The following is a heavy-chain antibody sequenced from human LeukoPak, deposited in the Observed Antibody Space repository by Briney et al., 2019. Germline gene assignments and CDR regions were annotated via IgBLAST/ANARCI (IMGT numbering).Heavy chain of an antibody. J-gene: IGHJ4*02. Sequence: GGSLRLSCSASGFTFSSYSMNWVRQAPGKGLEWVSYITGSSSTIYYADSVKGRFTISRDNAKNSLYLQMNSLRAEDTAVYYCARELGSSGYYPFDYWGQGTLVTVSS. D-gene: IGHD3-22*01. CDR1: GFTFSSYS. CDR3: ARELGSSGYYPFDY. CDR2: ITGSSSTI. V-gene: IGHV3-48*01.